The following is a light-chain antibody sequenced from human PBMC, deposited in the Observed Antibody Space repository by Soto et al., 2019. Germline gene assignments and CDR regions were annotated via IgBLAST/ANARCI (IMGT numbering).Light chain of an antibody. CDR3: HRYGGSPGT. CDR1: QYVSSIY. J-gene: IGKJ4*01. V-gene: IGKV3-20*01. Sequence: EIVLTQSPGTLSLSPGERATLSCRASQYVSSIYIAWYQHKPGQAPRLLIYGASNRATGVPDRFSGSWSGADFTLTISRVEPEDFAVNYCHRYGGSPGTFGGGTKVEIK. CDR2: GAS.